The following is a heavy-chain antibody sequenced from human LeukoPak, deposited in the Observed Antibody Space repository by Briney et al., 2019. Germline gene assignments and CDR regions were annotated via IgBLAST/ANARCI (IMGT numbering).Heavy chain of an antibody. D-gene: IGHD6-13*01. CDR3: ATWSSSWSAFDL. J-gene: IGHJ3*01. V-gene: IGHV1-2*02. Sequence: GASVKVSCKASGYTFTGYYTHWVRQAPGQGLEWMGWINPNSGGTNYAQESQGRVTMTRDTTISTAYMELSRLRSDDTAVYYCATWSSSWSAFDLWGQGTMVAVSS. CDR2: INPNSGGT. CDR1: GYTFTGYY.